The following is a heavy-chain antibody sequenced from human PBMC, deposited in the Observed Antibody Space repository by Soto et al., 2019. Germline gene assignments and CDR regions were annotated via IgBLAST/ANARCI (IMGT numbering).Heavy chain of an antibody. J-gene: IGHJ5*02. V-gene: IGHV3-53*01. CDR3: ATGLTLPVRPSFDT. CDR1: GFTVSGNY. CDR2: IFSGDNT. D-gene: IGHD1-1*01. Sequence: EVQLVESGGGLIQPEGSLRLSCAASGFTVSGNYITWVRQAPGKGLEWVSVIFSGDNTYYSDSVKGRFTISRDNSKNTVYLKLNRLRGDDTAVYFCATGLTLPVRPSFDTCGQVTLLTVSS.